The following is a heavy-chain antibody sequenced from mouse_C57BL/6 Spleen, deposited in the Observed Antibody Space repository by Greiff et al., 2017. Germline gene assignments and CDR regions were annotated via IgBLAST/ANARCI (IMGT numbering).Heavy chain of an antibody. CDR3: ARSYDGSYWYFDV. CDR1: GYAFSSSW. D-gene: IGHD2-3*01. CDR2: IYPGDGDT. V-gene: IGHV1-82*01. Sequence: LQESGPELVKPGASVKISCKASGYAFSSSWMNWVKQRPGKGLEWIGRIYPGDGDTNYNGKFKGKATLTADKSSSTAYMHLSSLTSEDSAVYFCARSYDGSYWYFDVWGTGTTVTVSS. J-gene: IGHJ1*03.